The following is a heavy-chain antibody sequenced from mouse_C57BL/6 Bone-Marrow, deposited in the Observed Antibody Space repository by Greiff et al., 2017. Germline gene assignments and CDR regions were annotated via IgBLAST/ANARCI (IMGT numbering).Heavy chain of an antibody. V-gene: IGHV5-6*01. CDR2: ISSGGSYT. J-gene: IGHJ4*01. CDR1: GFTFSSYG. Sequence: EVQRVESGGDLVKPGGSLKLSCAASGFTFSSYGMSWVRQTPDKRLEWVATISSGGSYTYYPDSVKGRFTISRDNAKNTLYLQMSSLKSEDTAMYYCARRYYGSSYDAMDYWGQGTSVTVSS. CDR3: ARRYYGSSYDAMDY. D-gene: IGHD1-1*01.